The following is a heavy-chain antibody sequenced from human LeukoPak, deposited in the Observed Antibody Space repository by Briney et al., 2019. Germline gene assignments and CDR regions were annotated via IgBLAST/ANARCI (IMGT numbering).Heavy chain of an antibody. CDR3: ARGGGRWLQFHEYFQH. V-gene: IGHV1-18*01. CDR1: GYTFTSYG. CDR2: ISAYNGNT. J-gene: IGHJ1*01. D-gene: IGHD5-24*01. Sequence: ASVKVSCKXSGYTFTSYGISWVRQAPGQGLEWMGWISAYNGNTNYSQKLQGRVTMTTDTSTSTAYMELRSLRSDDTAVYYCARGGGRWLQFHEYFQHWGQGTLVTVSS.